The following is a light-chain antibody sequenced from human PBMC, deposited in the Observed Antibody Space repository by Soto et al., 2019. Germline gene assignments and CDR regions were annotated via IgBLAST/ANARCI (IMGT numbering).Light chain of an antibody. CDR2: DND. Sequence: QSVLTQPPSVSAAPGQEVTISCSGGSSNIGRNYVSWYQQFPGTAPKLLIYDNDKRPSGIPDRFSGSKSGTSATLGITGLQTGDEADYYCGTWDTSLSGGVFGGGTKLTVL. CDR1: SSNIGRNY. J-gene: IGLJ3*02. CDR3: GTWDTSLSGGV. V-gene: IGLV1-51*01.